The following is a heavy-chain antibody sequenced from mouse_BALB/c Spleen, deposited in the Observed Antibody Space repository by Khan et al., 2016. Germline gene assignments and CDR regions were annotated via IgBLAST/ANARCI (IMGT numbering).Heavy chain of an antibody. D-gene: IGHD2-4*01. CDR3: ARGDYDGYYAMDY. Sequence: LVKTGASVKISCKASGYSFTGYYIHWVKQSHGKGLEWIGYISCYNGATNYNQTFRGKATFTVDTSSSTAYMQFNSLTSEDSAVCYCARGDYDGYYAMDYWGQGTSVTVSS. CDR1: GYSFTGYY. V-gene: IGHV1S34*01. J-gene: IGHJ4*01. CDR2: ISCYNGAT.